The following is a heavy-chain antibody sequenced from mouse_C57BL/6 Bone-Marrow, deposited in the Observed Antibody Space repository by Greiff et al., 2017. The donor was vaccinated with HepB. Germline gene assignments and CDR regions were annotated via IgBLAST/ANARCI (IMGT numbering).Heavy chain of an antibody. D-gene: IGHD2-4*01. Sequence: EVKLMESGPGLAKPSQTLSLTCSVTGYSITSDYWNWIRKFPGNKLEYMGYISYSGSTYYNPSHKSRISITRDTYKNQYYLQLNSVTTEDTATYYCARYAHIYYDYAMDYWGQGTSVTVSS. J-gene: IGHJ4*01. CDR2: ISYSGST. CDR1: GYSITSDY. V-gene: IGHV3-8*01. CDR3: ARYAHIYYDYAMDY.